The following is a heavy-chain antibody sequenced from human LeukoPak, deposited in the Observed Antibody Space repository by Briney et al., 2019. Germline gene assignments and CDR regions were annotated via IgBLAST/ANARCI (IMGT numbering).Heavy chain of an antibody. CDR1: GFTFSSYA. V-gene: IGHV3-30-3*01. J-gene: IGHJ6*02. CDR2: ISYDGSNK. D-gene: IGHD1-1*01. Sequence: PGGSVRLSCAASGFTFSSYAMHWVRQAPGKGLEWVAVISYDGSNKYYADSVKGRFTISRDNSKNTLYLQMNSLRAEDTAVYYCARENNRRLHYYGIDVWGLGTTVTVSS. CDR3: ARENNRRLHYYGIDV.